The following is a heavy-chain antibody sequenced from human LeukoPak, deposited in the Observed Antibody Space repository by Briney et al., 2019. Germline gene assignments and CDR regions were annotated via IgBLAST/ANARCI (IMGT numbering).Heavy chain of an antibody. V-gene: IGHV4-39*02. CDR1: GGSISSTNYY. Sequence: ASETLSLTCTVSGGSISSTNYYWGWIRQPPGKGLEWIGSIYYSGSSHYNSSLKSRVAISIYTSSNQFSLKLSSVTAADTAVYYCAREEYTSGSSIDYWGQGILVTVSS. J-gene: IGHJ4*02. CDR3: AREEYTSGSSIDY. D-gene: IGHD3-10*01. CDR2: IYYSGSS.